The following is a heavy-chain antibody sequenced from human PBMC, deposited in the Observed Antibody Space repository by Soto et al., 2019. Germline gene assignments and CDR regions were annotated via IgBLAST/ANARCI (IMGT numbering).Heavy chain of an antibody. J-gene: IGHJ6*03. CDR2: ISSSSSYI. CDR1: GFTFSSYS. Sequence: EVQLVESGGGLVKPGGSLRLSCAASGFTFSSYSMNWVRQAPGKGLEWVSSISSSSSYIYYADSVKGRFTISRDNAKNSLYLQMNSLRAEDTAVYYCARDRTYDCIRGSYPDYYYYMDVWGKGTTVTVSS. V-gene: IGHV3-21*01. D-gene: IGHD3-16*02. CDR3: ARDRTYDCIRGSYPDYYYYMDV.